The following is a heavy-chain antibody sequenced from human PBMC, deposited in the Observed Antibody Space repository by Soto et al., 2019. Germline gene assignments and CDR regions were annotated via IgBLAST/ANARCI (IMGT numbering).Heavy chain of an antibody. J-gene: IGHJ4*02. CDR1: GFSLSTSGVG. CDR3: AHYYYDSSGYYSGYFDY. Sequence: GPTLVNPTQTLTLTCTFSGFSLSTSGVGVGWIRQPPGKALEWLALIYWDDDKRYSPSLKSRLTITKDTSKNQVVLTMTNMDPVDTATYYCAHYYYDSSGYYSGYFDYWGQGTLVTVSS. D-gene: IGHD3-22*01. V-gene: IGHV2-5*02. CDR2: IYWDDDK.